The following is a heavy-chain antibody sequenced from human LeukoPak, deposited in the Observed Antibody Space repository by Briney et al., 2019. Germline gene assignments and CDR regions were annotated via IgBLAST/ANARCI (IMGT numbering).Heavy chain of an antibody. CDR3: SSSLATEGKRDWYFDL. J-gene: IGHJ2*01. CDR1: GGSISSYG. V-gene: IGHV4-59*01. Sequence: SETLSLTCTVSGGSISSYGWSWIRQRPGKGLEWVGYIYYSGSTNSNPSLKSIGTISVEASKNQFSFKLSSMTAAAADVSYCSSSLATEGKRDWYFDLWGRGNLVTVSS. CDR2: IYYSGST. D-gene: IGHD5-24*01.